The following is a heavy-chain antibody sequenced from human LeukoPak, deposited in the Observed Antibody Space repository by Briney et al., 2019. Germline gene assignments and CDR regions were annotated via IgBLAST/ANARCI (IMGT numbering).Heavy chain of an antibody. CDR1: GYTFTSYY. D-gene: IGHD3-10*01. Sequence: ASVKVSCKASGYTFTSYYMHWVRQAPGHGLEWMGIINPSGGSTSYAQKFQGRVTMTEDTSTDTAYMELSSLRSEDTAVYYCATTPYYYGSGSYRYWGQGTLVSVSS. CDR3: ATTPYYYGSGSYRY. CDR2: INPSGGST. V-gene: IGHV1-46*01. J-gene: IGHJ4*02.